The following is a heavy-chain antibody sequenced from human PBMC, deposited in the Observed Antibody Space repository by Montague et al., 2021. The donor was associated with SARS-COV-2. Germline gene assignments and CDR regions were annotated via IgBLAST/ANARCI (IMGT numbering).Heavy chain of an antibody. Sequence: SETLSLTCTVSGASFSNYYWSWIRQPPGKGLEWIGYIYYTGTTNYNPSLKSRVTISVDTSKTQFSLKLAFVTAADTAVYYCAREGYCSGGTCYSSGPNWFDPWGQGTMVTVSS. V-gene: IGHV4-59*01. CDR1: GASFSNYY. D-gene: IGHD2-15*01. CDR3: AREGYCSGGTCYSSGPNWFDP. J-gene: IGHJ5*02. CDR2: IYYTGTT.